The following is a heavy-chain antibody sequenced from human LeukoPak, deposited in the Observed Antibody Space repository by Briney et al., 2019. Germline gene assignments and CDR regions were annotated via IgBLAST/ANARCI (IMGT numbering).Heavy chain of an antibody. CDR3: ARAVYDLWSGHHHWFDP. Sequence: SETLSLTCTVSGGSISSYYWSWIRQPPGKGLEWIGYIYYSGSTNYNPSLKSRVTISVHPSKNQFSLKLSSVTAADPAVYYCARAVYDLWSGHHHWFDPWGQGTLVTVSS. V-gene: IGHV4-59*01. D-gene: IGHD3-3*01. CDR2: IYYSGST. J-gene: IGHJ5*02. CDR1: GGSISSYY.